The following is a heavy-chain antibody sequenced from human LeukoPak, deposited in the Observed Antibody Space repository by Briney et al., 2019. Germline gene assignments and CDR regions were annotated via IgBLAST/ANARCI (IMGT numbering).Heavy chain of an antibody. CDR3: ARDGPYCYSPSRYASWYFDL. CDR2: ISSDRSYI. D-gene: IGHD2-2*01. CDR1: GFTFSTYT. V-gene: IGHV3-21*01. Sequence: GGSLRLSCAASGFTFSTYTMNWVRQAPGKGLEWVSTISSDRSYIYYADSVKGRFTISRDNANNSLFLQMNSLRAEDTAVYYCARDGPYCYSPSRYASWYFDLWGRGTLVSVSS. J-gene: IGHJ2*01.